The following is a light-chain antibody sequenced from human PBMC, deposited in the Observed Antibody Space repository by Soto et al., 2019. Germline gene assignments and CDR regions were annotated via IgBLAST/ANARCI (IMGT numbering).Light chain of an antibody. CDR2: AAS. V-gene: IGKV1-12*01. CDR3: QQANSFPLT. Sequence: DIQVTQSPPTRSSYLLGMVTITCQASQTVNAWLAWYQQKPGKAPNLLIYAASSLHSGVPSRFSGSGSGTDFTLTISSLQPEDFATYYCQQANSFPLTFGGGTKVDI. J-gene: IGKJ4*01. CDR1: QTVNAW.